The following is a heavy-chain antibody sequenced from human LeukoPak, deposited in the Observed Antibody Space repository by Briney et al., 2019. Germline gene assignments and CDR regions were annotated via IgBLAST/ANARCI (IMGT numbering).Heavy chain of an antibody. J-gene: IGHJ4*02. V-gene: IGHV1-69*13. CDR1: GGTFSSYA. CDR3: ARGGPVVRGVITTAFDY. D-gene: IGHD3-10*01. Sequence: ASVKVSCKASGGTFSSYAISWVRQAPGQGFEWMGGIIPIFGTANYAQKFQGRVTITADESTSTAYMELSSLRSEDTAVYYCARGGPVVRGVITTAFDYWGQGTLVTVSS. CDR2: IIPIFGTA.